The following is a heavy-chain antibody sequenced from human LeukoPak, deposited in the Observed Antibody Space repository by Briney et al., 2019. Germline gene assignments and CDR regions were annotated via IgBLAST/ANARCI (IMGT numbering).Heavy chain of an antibody. Sequence: VGCLGLSCAASGFTFRSYRMNWVRQAPGKGLVWVASISQGESARSYVDSVNGRFTISRDNGKNSLYLQMNRLRAEDTAVYYCARGDNSAFDICGQGTMVTV. CDR2: ISQGESAR. CDR1: GFTFRSYR. J-gene: IGHJ3*02. D-gene: IGHD3-22*01. CDR3: ARGDNSAFDI. V-gene: IGHV3-7*04.